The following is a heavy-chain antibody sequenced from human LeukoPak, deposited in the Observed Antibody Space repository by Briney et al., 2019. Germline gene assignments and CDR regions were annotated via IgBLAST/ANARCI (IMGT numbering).Heavy chain of an antibody. V-gene: IGHV3-21*01. Sequence: PGGCLTLSCAASGCPFSHYNMNWVRQAGGKGRDWVGSISSSRVYIYYADFGKGRFTIFRDNAKNSLYLQMNSLLDEATDVYYSASGGYDTVNYMDVWGKGTTVTVSS. CDR2: ISSSRVYI. CDR1: GCPFSHYN. CDR3: ASGGYDTVNYMDV. D-gene: IGHD3-3*01. J-gene: IGHJ6*03.